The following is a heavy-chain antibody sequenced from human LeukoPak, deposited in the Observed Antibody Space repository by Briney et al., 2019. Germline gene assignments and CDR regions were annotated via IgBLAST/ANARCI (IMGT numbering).Heavy chain of an antibody. Sequence: GASVKVSCKASGYTFTSYYMHWVRQAPGQGVEWMGIINPSGGSTTYSQKFQGRVTMTRDTSASTVYMELSSLRSEDTAVYYCARATVTLNWFDPWGQGTLVTVSS. CDR2: INPSGGST. J-gene: IGHJ5*02. CDR3: ARATVTLNWFDP. CDR1: GYTFTSYY. D-gene: IGHD4-17*01. V-gene: IGHV1-46*01.